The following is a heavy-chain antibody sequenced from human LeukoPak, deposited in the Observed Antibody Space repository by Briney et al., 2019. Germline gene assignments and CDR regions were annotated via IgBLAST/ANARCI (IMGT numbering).Heavy chain of an antibody. D-gene: IGHD3-10*01. V-gene: IGHV3-23*01. CDR3: AKPAVVRGVPRYYYYYMDV. CDR1: GFTFSSYG. Sequence: GGSLRLSCAASGFTFSSYGMSWVRQAPGKGLEWVSAISGSGGSTYYADSVKGRFAISRDNSKNTLYLQMNSLRAEDTAVYYCAKPAVVRGVPRYYYYYMDVWGKGTTVTVSS. CDR2: ISGSGGST. J-gene: IGHJ6*03.